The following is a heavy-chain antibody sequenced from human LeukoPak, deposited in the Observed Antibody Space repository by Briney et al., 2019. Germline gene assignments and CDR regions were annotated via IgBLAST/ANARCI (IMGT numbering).Heavy chain of an antibody. D-gene: IGHD5-18*01. CDR3: ARESVTYYGMDV. CDR2: ISSSSSYI. J-gene: IGHJ6*01. CDR1: GFTFSSYS. Sequence: GGSLRLSCAASGFTFSSYSMNWVRQAPGKGLEWVSSISSSSSYIYYADSVKGRFTIPRDNDKNSLYLQMNSLRAEDTAVYYCARESVTYYGMDVWGQGTTVTVSS. V-gene: IGHV3-21*01.